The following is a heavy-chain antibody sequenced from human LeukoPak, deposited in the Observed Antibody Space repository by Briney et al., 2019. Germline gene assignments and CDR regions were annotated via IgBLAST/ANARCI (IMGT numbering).Heavy chain of an antibody. CDR2: IKSDGST. J-gene: IGHJ1*01. Sequence: GGSLRLSCAASGFSFSNSGMHWVRQAPGKGLVWVSRIKSDGSTNYADSVKGRFTISRDNAKNTVSLQMNSLRAEDTGVYYCARAPAEIGGYYPEYFRHWGQGTLVTVSS. CDR3: ARAPAEIGGYYPEYFRH. V-gene: IGHV3-74*01. D-gene: IGHD3-22*01. CDR1: GFSFSNSG.